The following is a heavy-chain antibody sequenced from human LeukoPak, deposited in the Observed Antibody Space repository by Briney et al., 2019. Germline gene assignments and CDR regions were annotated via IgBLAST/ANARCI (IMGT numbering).Heavy chain of an antibody. CDR3: XXDGPXXDYAHTXXX. J-gene: IGHJ4*02. D-gene: IGHD4-17*01. V-gene: IGHV3-23*01. Sequence: PGGSLRLSCAASGFTFSSYAMSWVRQAPGKGLEWVSAISGSGGSTYYADSVKGRFTISRDNSKNTLYLQMNSLRAEDTAVYYXXXDGPXXDYAHTXXXWGQXXLXTVX. CDR2: ISGSGGST. CDR1: GFTFSSYA.